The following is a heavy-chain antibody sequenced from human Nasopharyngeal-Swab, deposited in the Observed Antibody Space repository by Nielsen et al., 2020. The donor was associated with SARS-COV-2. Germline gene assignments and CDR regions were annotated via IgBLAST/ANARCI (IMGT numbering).Heavy chain of an antibody. D-gene: IGHD2-8*02. V-gene: IGHV4-59*01. CDR3: ARVLGDGQCTGGVCHRRPLGDYYYYYGMDV. CDR2: IYYSGST. J-gene: IGHJ6*02. Sequence: WIRQPPGKGLEWIGYIYYSGSTNYNPSLKSRVTISVDTSKNQFSLKLSSMTAADTAVYYCARVLGDGQCTGGVCHRRPLGDYYYYYGMDVWGQGTTVTVSS.